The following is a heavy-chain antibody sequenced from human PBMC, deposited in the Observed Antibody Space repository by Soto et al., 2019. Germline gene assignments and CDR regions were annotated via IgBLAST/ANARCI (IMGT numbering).Heavy chain of an antibody. CDR2: INHSGST. CDR1: GGSFSGYY. J-gene: IGHJ4*02. Sequence: QVQLQQWGAGLLKPSETLSLTCAVYGGSFSGYYWSWIRQPPGKGLEWIGEINHSGSTNYNPSLKSRVTISVDTSKNQCSLKLSSVTAADTAVYYCARWSRNPTLDYWGQGTLVTVSS. D-gene: IGHD1-1*01. CDR3: ARWSRNPTLDY. V-gene: IGHV4-34*01.